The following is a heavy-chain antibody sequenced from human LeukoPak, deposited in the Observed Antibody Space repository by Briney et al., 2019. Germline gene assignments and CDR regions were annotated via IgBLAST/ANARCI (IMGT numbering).Heavy chain of an antibody. V-gene: IGHV4-39*01. CDR1: GGSISSSSYY. D-gene: IGHD5-18*01. CDR2: IYYSGST. CDR3: ASTWIPLEDWYFDL. Sequence: SETLSLTCTVSGGSISSSSYYWGWIRQPPGKGLEWIGSIYYSGSTYYNPSLKSRVTISVDTSKNQFSLKLSSVTAADTAVYYCASTWIPLEDWYFDLWGRGTLVTVSS. J-gene: IGHJ2*01.